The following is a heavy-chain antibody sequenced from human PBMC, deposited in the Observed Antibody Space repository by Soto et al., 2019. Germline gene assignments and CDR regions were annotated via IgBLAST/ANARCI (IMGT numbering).Heavy chain of an antibody. CDR2: TYYRSKWYN. CDR1: GDSVSSNNAA. D-gene: IGHD6-25*01. V-gene: IGHV6-1*01. J-gene: IGHJ2*01. Sequence: QVQLQQSGPGLVKPSQTLSLTCGISGDSVSSNNAAWNWIRQSPSRGLEWLGRTYYRSKWYNDYAVSVKSRITINPDTSKNQLPPQLNSVTPEDTAVYYCASHKRGPWYFDLWGRGTLVTVSS. CDR3: ASHKRGPWYFDL.